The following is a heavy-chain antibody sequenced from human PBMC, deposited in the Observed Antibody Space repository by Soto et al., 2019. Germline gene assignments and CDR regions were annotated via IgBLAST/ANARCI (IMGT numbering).Heavy chain of an antibody. J-gene: IGHJ3*02. CDR2: IWYDGSNK. CDR3: ARARGRWLKQYDAFDI. D-gene: IGHD3-16*01. Sequence: QVQLVESGGGVVQPGRSLILSCAASGFTFSSYGMHWVRQAPVKVLECLAVIWYDGSNKYYADSVKGRFTISRDNSKNKLYLQMNSLTAEDTAVYYGARARGRWLKQYDAFDIWGQGTKVTVSS. V-gene: IGHV3-33*01. CDR1: GFTFSSYG.